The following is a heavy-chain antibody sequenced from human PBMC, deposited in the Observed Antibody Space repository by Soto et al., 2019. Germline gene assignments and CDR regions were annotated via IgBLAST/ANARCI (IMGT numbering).Heavy chain of an antibody. CDR1: GGSISSGGYY. Sequence: SETLSLTCTVSGGSISSGGYYWSWIRQHPGKGLEWIGYIYYSGSTYYNPSLKSRVTISVDTSKNQFSLKLSSVTAADTAVYYCARQVLDSSGRFAYINWFDPWGQGTLVTVSS. CDR3: ARQVLDSSGRFAYINWFDP. CDR2: IYYSGST. J-gene: IGHJ5*02. D-gene: IGHD6-19*01. V-gene: IGHV4-31*03.